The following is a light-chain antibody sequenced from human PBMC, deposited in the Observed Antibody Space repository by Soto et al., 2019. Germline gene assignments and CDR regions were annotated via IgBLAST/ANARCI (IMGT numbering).Light chain of an antibody. CDR1: QSILSSSNNKNY. V-gene: IGKV4-1*01. J-gene: IGKJ5*01. CDR2: WAS. CDR3: QQCYSSPIT. Sequence: DIVMTQSPDSLAVSLGERATINCKSSQSILSSSNNKNYLVWYQQKPGHPPKLLISWASTRESGVPDRISGSGSGTDFTLTISSLQAEDVAVYYCQQCYSSPITFGQGTRLEIK.